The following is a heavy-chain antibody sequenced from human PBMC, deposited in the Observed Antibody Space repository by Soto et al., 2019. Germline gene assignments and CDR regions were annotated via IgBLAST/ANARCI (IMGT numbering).Heavy chain of an antibody. Sequence: EVQLWESGGGLVQPGGSLRLSCAASGSTFSSYAMSWVRQAPGKGLEWVSVISGSGDSTYYADSVKGRFTISRDNSKNTLYVQMNSLRAEDTAEYYCARELGYCSGGNCYMDGAFDFWGQGTMVTVS. CDR3: ARELGYCSGGNCYMDGAFDF. D-gene: IGHD2-15*01. CDR1: GSTFSSYA. CDR2: ISGSGDST. V-gene: IGHV3-23*01. J-gene: IGHJ3*01.